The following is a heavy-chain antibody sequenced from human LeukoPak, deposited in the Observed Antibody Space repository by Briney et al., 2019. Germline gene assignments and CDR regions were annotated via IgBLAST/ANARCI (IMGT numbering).Heavy chain of an antibody. J-gene: IGHJ4*02. CDR2: IQSSGTT. CDR1: GDSVSNGNYY. V-gene: IGHV4-31*03. D-gene: IGHD2-21*01. CDR3: AGGGDSRKAGY. Sequence: PSQTLSLTCTGSGDSVSNGNYYWNWIRQHPAKGLEWLAFIQSSGTTRYNPSLKSRLIVSLDTSKNQFSLKLTAVTAADTAVYYCAGGGDSRKAGYWGRGTLITVSS.